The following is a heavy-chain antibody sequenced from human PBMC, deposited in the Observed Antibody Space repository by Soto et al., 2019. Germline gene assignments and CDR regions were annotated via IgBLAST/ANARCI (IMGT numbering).Heavy chain of an antibody. CDR3: ARDMGFGESRDY. D-gene: IGHD3-10*01. Sequence: QVQLQESGPGLVKPSGTLSLTCAVSGGSISSSNWWSWVRQPPGKGLEWIGEIYHSGSTNYNPSLKSGVTISVDKSKNLFSLELSAVTGADRAVYYCARDMGFGESRDYWGQGTLVTVSS. V-gene: IGHV4-4*02. CDR2: IYHSGST. J-gene: IGHJ4*02. CDR1: GGSISSSNW.